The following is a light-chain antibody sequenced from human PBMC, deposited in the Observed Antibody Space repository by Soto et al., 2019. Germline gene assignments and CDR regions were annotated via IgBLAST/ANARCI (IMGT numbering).Light chain of an antibody. V-gene: IGLV1-36*01. CDR2: YDD. J-gene: IGLJ3*02. Sequence: QSVLTQPPSVSEAARQRVTISCSGSSSNIGNNAVNWYQQLPGKAPKLLIYYDDLLPSGVSDRFSGSKSGTSASLAISGLQSEDEADYYCAAWDDSLNGPWVFGGGTKLTVL. CDR3: AAWDDSLNGPWV. CDR1: SSNIGNNA.